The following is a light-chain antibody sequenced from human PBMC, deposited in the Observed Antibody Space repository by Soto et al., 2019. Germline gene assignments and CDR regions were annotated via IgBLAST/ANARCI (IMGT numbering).Light chain of an antibody. CDR2: DAS. Sequence: EIVLTQSPATLSLSPGERATLSCRASERVSSYLAWYQQKPGQAPRLLIYDASSRATGIPARFSGSGSGTDFTLTISSLEPEDFAVYYCQQRSNWFLTFGGGTKVEIK. V-gene: IGKV3-11*01. CDR1: ERVSSY. CDR3: QQRSNWFLT. J-gene: IGKJ4*01.